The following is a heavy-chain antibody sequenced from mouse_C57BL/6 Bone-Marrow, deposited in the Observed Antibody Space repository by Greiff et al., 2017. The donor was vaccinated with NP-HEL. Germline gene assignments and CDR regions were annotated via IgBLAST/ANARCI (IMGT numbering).Heavy chain of an antibody. D-gene: IGHD2-5*01. CDR2: IDPETGGT. CDR3: TIYYSNCCYAMDF. V-gene: IGHV1-15*01. CDR1: GYTFTDYE. Sequence: QVQLQQSGAELVRPGASVTLSCKASGYTFTDYEMHWVKQTPVHGLEWIGAIDPETGGTAYNQKFKGKAILTADKSSSTAYMELRSLTSEDSAAYYCTIYYSNCCYAMDFWCQGTSVTVSA. J-gene: IGHJ4*01.